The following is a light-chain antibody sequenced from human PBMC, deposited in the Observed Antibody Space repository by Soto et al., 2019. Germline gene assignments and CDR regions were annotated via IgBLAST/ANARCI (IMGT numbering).Light chain of an antibody. CDR1: DSNIGNNA. V-gene: IGLV1-44*01. CDR2: SNN. J-gene: IGLJ3*02. CDR3: AVWDDSLNGLGV. Sequence: QSVLTQPPSASGTPGQRVTISCSGSDSNIGNNAVNWYQQLPGTAPKLLIYSNNERPSGVPDRFSGSKSGTSASLAISELQSEDEAAYYCAVWDDSLNGLGVFGGGTKLTVL.